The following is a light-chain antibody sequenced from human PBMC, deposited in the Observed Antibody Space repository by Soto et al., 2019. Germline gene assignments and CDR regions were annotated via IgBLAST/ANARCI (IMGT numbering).Light chain of an antibody. J-gene: IGLJ1*01. V-gene: IGLV2-14*01. CDR2: EVV. CDR3: SSYTTDISPYV. Sequence: QSALTQPASVSGSPGQSITISCTGTSNDVGNGYDSVSWYQHHPGKAPKLIIYEVVNRPSGVSNRFSGSKSGNTASLTTSGLQAEDEADYYCSSYTTDISPYVFGTGTKLTVL. CDR1: SNDVGNGYDS.